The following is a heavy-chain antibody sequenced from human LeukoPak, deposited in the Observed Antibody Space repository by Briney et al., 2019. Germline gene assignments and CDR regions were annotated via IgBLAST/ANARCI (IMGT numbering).Heavy chain of an antibody. CDR3: ARDDGSGSYANFYYYYYYMDV. CDR1: GFTFSNSW. CDR2: INQFGRTK. V-gene: IGHV3-7*01. D-gene: IGHD3-10*01. Sequence: GGSLRLSCAASGFTFSNSWMAWVRQAPGKGLEWVANINQFGRTKHYADSLKGRFAISRDNPKNSLYLQMSSLRAEDTAVYYCARDDGSGSYANFYYYYYYMDVWGKGTTVTVSS. J-gene: IGHJ6*03.